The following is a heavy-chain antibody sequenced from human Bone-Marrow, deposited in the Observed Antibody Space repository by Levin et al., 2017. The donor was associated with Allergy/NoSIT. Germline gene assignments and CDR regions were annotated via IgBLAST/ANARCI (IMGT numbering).Heavy chain of an antibody. J-gene: IGHJ6*02. D-gene: IGHD3-3*01. CDR1: GFSFSSYS. CDR2: ISSSSDTI. CDR3: ARALSVRIRLRFDFYYGMDV. Sequence: PGGSLRLSCAGSGFSFSSYSMHWVRQAPGKGLEWVSYISSSSDTIYYADSVKGRFTISRDNGKNSLYLQMNSLRAEDTAVYYCARALSVRIRLRFDFYYGMDVWGQGTTVTVSS. V-gene: IGHV3-48*01.